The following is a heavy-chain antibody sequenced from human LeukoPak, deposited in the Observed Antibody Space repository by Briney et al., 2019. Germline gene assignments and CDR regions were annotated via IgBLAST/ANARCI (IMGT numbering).Heavy chain of an antibody. J-gene: IGHJ4*02. CDR2: ISSNGGST. D-gene: IGHD3-10*01. CDR3: VKDRYIRYGSGSYPYYFDY. CDR1: GFTFSSYA. Sequence: GGSLRLSCSASGFTFSSYAMHWVRQAPGKGLEYVSAISSNGGSTYYADSVKGRFTISRDNSKNTLYLQMSSLRAEDTAEYYCVKDRYIRYGSGSYPYYFDYWGQGTLVTVSS. V-gene: IGHV3-64D*09.